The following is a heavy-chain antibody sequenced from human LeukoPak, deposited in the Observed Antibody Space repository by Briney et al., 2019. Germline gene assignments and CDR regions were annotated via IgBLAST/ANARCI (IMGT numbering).Heavy chain of an antibody. J-gene: IGHJ4*02. CDR2: IYSGGDT. Sequence: PGGSLRLSCAASGFTVSSNYMSWVRQAPGKGLEWVSVIYSGGDTYYADSVKGRFTISRDNPKKTLSLQMNSLRAEDTAVYYCANAPSYGLPLNWGQGTLVTVSS. D-gene: IGHD4-17*01. CDR3: ANAPSYGLPLN. V-gene: IGHV3-66*01. CDR1: GFTVSSNY.